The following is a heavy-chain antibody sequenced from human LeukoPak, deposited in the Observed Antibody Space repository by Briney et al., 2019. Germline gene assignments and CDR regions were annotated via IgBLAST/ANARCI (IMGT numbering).Heavy chain of an antibody. CDR3: ARFKLGGPTCSGGSCYISDY. CDR2: IYYKGNT. J-gene: IGHJ4*02. CDR1: GGSISSRSYF. Sequence: SETLSLTCTVSGGSISSRSYFWGWIRQPPGKGLEWIGSIYYKGNTYFNPSLKSRVTISEDTSKNQFSLKLSSVTAADTAVYYCARFKLGGPTCSGGSCYISDYWGQGTLVTVSS. V-gene: IGHV4-39*01. D-gene: IGHD2-15*01.